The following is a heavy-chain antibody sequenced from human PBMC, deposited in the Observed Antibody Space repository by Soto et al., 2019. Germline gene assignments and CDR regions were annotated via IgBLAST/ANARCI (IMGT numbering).Heavy chain of an antibody. V-gene: IGHV5-51*01. Sequence: PGESLTISCKGSGYSFTRYWIGWVLQIPWKGLEWMGIIYPGDSDTRYSPSFQGQVTISADKSISTAYLQWSSLKASDTAMYYYARHDHTYYYYYYCMDVWGQETTVTVSS. CDR1: GYSFTRYW. CDR3: ARHDHTYYYYYYCMDV. J-gene: IGHJ6*02. CDR2: IYPGDSDT.